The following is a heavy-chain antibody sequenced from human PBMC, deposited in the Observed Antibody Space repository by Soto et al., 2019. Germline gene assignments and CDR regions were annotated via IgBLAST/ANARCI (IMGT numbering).Heavy chain of an antibody. CDR1: GFTVSSSH. D-gene: IGHD3-10*01. J-gene: IGHJ5*02. CDR2: IYSGGSS. Sequence: GSLRLSCTTSGFTVSSSHMTWVRQAPGKGLEWVSVIYSGGSSYYAVSVQGRFTISRDNSKNTVYLQMNSLRGEDTAMYYCARLGPYGSESYSFRYNRFDPWGQGTQVTVSS. V-gene: IGHV3-53*01. CDR3: ARLGPYGSESYSFRYNRFDP.